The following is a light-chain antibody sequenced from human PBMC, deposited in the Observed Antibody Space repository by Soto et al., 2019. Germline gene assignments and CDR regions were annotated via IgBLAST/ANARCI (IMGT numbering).Light chain of an antibody. CDR3: QQRYNTPRT. Sequence: DIQLTQSPSSLSASVGDRVTITCRASQSISNFLNWYQQRPGQAPKLLISSSSNVQSGVPSRFSGRGSGTDFTLTISGLQPEHAASYCCQQRYNTPRTFGQGTKVDIK. J-gene: IGKJ1*01. CDR1: QSISNF. V-gene: IGKV1-39*01. CDR2: SSS.